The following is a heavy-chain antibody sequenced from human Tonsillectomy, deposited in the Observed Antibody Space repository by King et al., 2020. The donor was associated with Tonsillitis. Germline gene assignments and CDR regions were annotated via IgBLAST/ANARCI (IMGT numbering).Heavy chain of an antibody. CDR3: ARLDDRSGYSERGPLDI. Sequence: VQLVESGAEVKKPGESLKISCKGSGYSFTNYWIGWVRQMPGKGLEWMGNIYPDDSESRYSPSFKGQVTFSAGKSHSTAYLQWSSLKASDTAIYYCARLDDRSGYSERGPLDIWGQGTMVTVSS. CDR1: GYSFTNYW. V-gene: IGHV5-51*03. CDR2: IYPDDSES. J-gene: IGHJ3*02. D-gene: IGHD3-22*01.